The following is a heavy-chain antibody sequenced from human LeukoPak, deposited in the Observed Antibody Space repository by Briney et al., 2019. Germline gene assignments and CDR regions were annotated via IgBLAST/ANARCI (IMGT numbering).Heavy chain of an antibody. CDR1: GGTFSSYA. CDR2: IIPIFGTA. CDR3: ARGPSRVTMVRGLASHWFDP. D-gene: IGHD3-10*01. V-gene: IGHV1-69*01. J-gene: IGHJ5*02. Sequence: GSSVKVSCKASGGTFSSYAISWVRQAPGQGLEWMGGIIPIFGTANYAQKFQGRVTITADESTSTAYMELSSLRSEDTAVYYCARGPSRVTMVRGLASHWFDPWGQGTLVTVSS.